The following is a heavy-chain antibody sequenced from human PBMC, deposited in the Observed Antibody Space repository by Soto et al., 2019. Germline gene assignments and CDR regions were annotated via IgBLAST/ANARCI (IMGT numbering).Heavy chain of an antibody. CDR2: FDPEDGET. J-gene: IGHJ5*02. CDR1: GYTLTELS. Sequence: GASVNVSCKVSGYTLTELSMHWVRQAPGKGLEWMGGFDPEDGETIYAQKFQGRVTMTEDTSTDTAYMGLSSLRSEDTAVYYCATDGPGAARRRWFDPWGQGTPVTAPQ. CDR3: ATDGPGAARRRWFDP. V-gene: IGHV1-24*01. D-gene: IGHD6-6*01.